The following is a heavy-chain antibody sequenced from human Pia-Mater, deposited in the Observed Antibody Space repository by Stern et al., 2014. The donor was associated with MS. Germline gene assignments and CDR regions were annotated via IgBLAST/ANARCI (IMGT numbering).Heavy chain of an antibody. V-gene: IGHV4-59*02. CDR2: IYYSGST. CDR3: ARDKGMFFL. D-gene: IGHD2/OR15-2a*01. CDR1: GGSVTNYY. Sequence: QLQLQESGPGLVKPSETLSLTCTVSGGSVTNYYWSWIRQPPGKGLEWIGYIYYSGSTNYNPSLKSRVTISVDTSKNQFSLKLSSVTAADTAVYYCARDKGMFFLGGQGTLVTVS. J-gene: IGHJ4*01.